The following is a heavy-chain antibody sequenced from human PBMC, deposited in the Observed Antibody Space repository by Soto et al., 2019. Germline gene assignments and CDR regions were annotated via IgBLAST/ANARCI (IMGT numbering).Heavy chain of an antibody. V-gene: IGHV4-59*01. CDR1: GGSISSYY. CDR3: ARDGCSGGSCYQGWFDP. J-gene: IGHJ5*02. D-gene: IGHD2-15*01. CDR2: IYYTGST. Sequence: SETLSLTCTVSGGSISSYYWSWIRQPPGKGLEWIGYIYYTGSTNYNPSLKSRVTISVDTSKNQFSLKLTSVTAADTAVYYCARDGCSGGSCYQGWFDPWGQGTLVTVPQ.